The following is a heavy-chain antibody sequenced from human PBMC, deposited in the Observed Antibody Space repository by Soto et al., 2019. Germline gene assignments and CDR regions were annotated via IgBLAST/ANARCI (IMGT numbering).Heavy chain of an antibody. V-gene: IGHV3-23*01. Sequence: GGSLRLSCAASGFTFSSYAMSWVRQAPGKGLEWVSAISGSGGSTYYADSVKGRFTISRDNSKNTLYLQMNSLRAEDTAVYYCAKDLGVRDSSGYYPAFDYWGQGTLVTVSS. D-gene: IGHD3-22*01. J-gene: IGHJ4*02. CDR2: ISGSGGST. CDR1: GFTFSSYA. CDR3: AKDLGVRDSSGYYPAFDY.